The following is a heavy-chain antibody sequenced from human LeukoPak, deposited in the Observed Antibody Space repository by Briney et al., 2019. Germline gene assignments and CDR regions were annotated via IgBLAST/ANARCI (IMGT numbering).Heavy chain of an antibody. CDR3: ARLVLGNVVVTATRAGAFDI. CDR2: YYPGDSDT. Sequence: PGEALQISCKGSGYSFTSYWIGWVRQLPGKGLEWMGIYYPGDSDTRYSPSFQGQVTISADKSISTAYLQWSSLKASYPPMYYWARLVLGNVVVTATRAGAFDIWGQWSMVTVSS. V-gene: IGHV5-51*01. J-gene: IGHJ3*02. CDR1: GYSFTSYW. D-gene: IGHD2-21*02.